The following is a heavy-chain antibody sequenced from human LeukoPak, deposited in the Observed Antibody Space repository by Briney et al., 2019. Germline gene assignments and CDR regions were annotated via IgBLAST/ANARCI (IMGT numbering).Heavy chain of an antibody. Sequence: GESLKISCKGSGYSFTSYWIGWVRQMPGKGLEWMGIIYPGDSDTRYSPSFQGQVTISADKSISTAYLQWSSLKASDTAMYYCARLRGHWLVRQYYFDYWGQGTLVTVSS. CDR2: IYPGDSDT. V-gene: IGHV5-51*01. J-gene: IGHJ4*02. CDR3: ARLRGHWLVRQYYFDY. D-gene: IGHD6-19*01. CDR1: GYSFTSYW.